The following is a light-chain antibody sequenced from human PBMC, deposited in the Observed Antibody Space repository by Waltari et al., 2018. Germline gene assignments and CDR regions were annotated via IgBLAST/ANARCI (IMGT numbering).Light chain of an antibody. Sequence: DVVMTQSPRSLPVTLGQPASISFFSSQSLVHSDGNSYLNWFHQEPGQSPRRLIYQVSTRDSGVPDRFSGSGSGTDFTLKISRVEAEDVGVYSCMQGTHWPRTFGQGTKVEIK. CDR2: QVS. V-gene: IGKV2-30*02. J-gene: IGKJ1*01. CDR3: MQGTHWPRT. CDR1: QSLVHSDGNSY.